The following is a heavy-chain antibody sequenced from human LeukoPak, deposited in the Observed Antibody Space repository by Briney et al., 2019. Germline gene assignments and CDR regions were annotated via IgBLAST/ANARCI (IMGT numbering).Heavy chain of an antibody. CDR1: GGTFSSYA. V-gene: IGHV1-69*13. CDR2: IIPIFGTA. CDR3: AREGVKRESQIFDY. Sequence: ASVKVSCKASGGTFSSYAISWVRQAPGQGLEWMGGIIPIFGTANYAQKFQGRVTITADESTSTAYMELSSLRSEGTAVYYCAREGVKRESQIFDYWGQGTLVTVSS. J-gene: IGHJ4*02. D-gene: IGHD2-21*01.